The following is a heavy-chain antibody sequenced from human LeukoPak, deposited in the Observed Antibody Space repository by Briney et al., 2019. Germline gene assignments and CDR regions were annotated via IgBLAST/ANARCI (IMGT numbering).Heavy chain of an antibody. Sequence: KASETLSLTCTVSGGSITSSSYYWGWIRQPPGKGPEWIGSIYYTGSTNYNPSLKSRVTISLDTSTNQFSLKLTSVTAADTAVYYCASVRGYSSGRYASGFDPWGQGTLVTVSS. CDR3: ASVRGYSSGRYASGFDP. D-gene: IGHD6-19*01. CDR1: GGSITSSSYY. V-gene: IGHV4-39*07. CDR2: IYYTGST. J-gene: IGHJ5*02.